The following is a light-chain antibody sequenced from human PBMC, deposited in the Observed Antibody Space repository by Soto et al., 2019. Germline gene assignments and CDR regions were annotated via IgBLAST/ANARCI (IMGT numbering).Light chain of an antibody. CDR3: LQDYNYPWT. Sequence: AIQMTQSPSSLSASVEDRVTITCRASQGIRNDLGWYQQKPGKAPKLLIYAASSLQSGVPSRFSGSGSATDFTLTICSLQPEDFATYYCLQDYNYPWTFGQGTKVDIK. J-gene: IGKJ1*01. CDR2: AAS. CDR1: QGIRND. V-gene: IGKV1-6*01.